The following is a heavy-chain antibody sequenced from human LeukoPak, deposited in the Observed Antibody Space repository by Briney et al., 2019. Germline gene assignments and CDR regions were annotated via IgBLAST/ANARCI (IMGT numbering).Heavy chain of an antibody. D-gene: IGHD5-18*01. CDR1: GFIFSNYA. V-gene: IGHV3-30*14. CDR2: ISYDGSNK. J-gene: IGHJ4*02. Sequence: PGRSLRLSCAASGFIFSNYAMHWVRQAPGKGLEWVAVISYDGSNKYYADSVKGRFTISRDNSKNTVYLQMNSLGAEDTAVYYCARDPGYDYGYDYWGQGTLVTVSS. CDR3: ARDPGYDYGYDY.